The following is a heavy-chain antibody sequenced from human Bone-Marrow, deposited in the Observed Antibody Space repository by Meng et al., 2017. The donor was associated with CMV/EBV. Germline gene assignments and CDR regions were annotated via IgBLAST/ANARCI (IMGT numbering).Heavy chain of an antibody. CDR2: IYYSGST. J-gene: IGHJ4*02. V-gene: IGHV4-59*01. CDR3: ARDEGGYFDY. CDR1: GGSISSYY. Sequence: GSLRLSCTVPGGSISSYYWSWIRQPPGKGLEWIGYIYYSGSTNYNPSLKSRVTISVDTSKNQFSLKLSSVTAADTAVYYCARDEGGYFDYWGQGTLVTVSS.